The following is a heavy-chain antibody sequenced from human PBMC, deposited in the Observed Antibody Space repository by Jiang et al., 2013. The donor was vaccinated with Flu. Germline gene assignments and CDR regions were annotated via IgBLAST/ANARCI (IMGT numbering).Heavy chain of an antibody. Sequence: KFQGRVTMTRDTSTSTVYMELSSLRSEDTAVYYCARGDYSNYVGMDVWGQGTTVTVSS. J-gene: IGHJ6*02. V-gene: IGHV1-46*01. CDR3: ARGDYSNYVGMDV. D-gene: IGHD4-11*01.